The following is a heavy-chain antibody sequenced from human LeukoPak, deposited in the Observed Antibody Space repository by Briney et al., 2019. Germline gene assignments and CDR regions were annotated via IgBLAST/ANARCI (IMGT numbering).Heavy chain of an antibody. CDR2: ISSSSSYI. CDR1: GFTFSWYT. Sequence: GGSLRLSCAASGFTFSWYTMNWVRQAPGKGLEWVSIISSSSSYIYYADSVKGRFTISRDNAKNSLYLQMNSLRAEDTAVYYCARTVVAATTAAFDIWGQGTMVTVSS. D-gene: IGHD1-26*01. CDR3: ARTVVAATTAAFDI. J-gene: IGHJ3*02. V-gene: IGHV3-21*01.